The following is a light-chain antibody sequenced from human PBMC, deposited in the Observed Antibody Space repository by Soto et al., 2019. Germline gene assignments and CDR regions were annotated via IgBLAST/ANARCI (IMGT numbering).Light chain of an antibody. Sequence: EIVMTQSPATLSVSPGERVTLSCRASQTVNSNLAWYQQKPGQAPRLLIHGASTRAAGIPARFSGSGSGTEFTLTISSLQSEDFAVYYCQQYNDWPPFTVGPGTRVDIK. CDR1: QTVNSN. CDR2: GAS. CDR3: QQYNDWPPFT. J-gene: IGKJ3*01. V-gene: IGKV3-15*01.